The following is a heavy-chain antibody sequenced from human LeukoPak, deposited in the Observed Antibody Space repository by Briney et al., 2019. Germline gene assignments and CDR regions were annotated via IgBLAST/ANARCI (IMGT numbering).Heavy chain of an antibody. D-gene: IGHD4-17*01. CDR2: IRYDGSNK. Sequence: GGSLRLSCAASGFTFSSYGMHWVRQAPGKGLEWVALIRYDGSNKYYADPVKGRFTISRDNSKNTLYLQMNSLRAEDTAVYYCGYGDYRAPNWFDPWGQGTLVTVSS. CDR3: GYGDYRAPNWFDP. V-gene: IGHV3-30*02. CDR1: GFTFSSYG. J-gene: IGHJ5*02.